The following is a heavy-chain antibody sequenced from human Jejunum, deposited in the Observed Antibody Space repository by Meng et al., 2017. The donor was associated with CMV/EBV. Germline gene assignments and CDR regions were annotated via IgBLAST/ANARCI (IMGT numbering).Heavy chain of an antibody. J-gene: IGHJ5*02. V-gene: IGHV4-39*07. Sequence: TVTSIGTPNYYWAWIRHPPGKGLEWIGPIYYSGRAYYKQSLTSRVTISVDTSKNQFSLRLRSVTAADTAVYYCARVYYTNFANWFDPWGQGILVTVSS. CDR1: VTSIGTPNYY. D-gene: IGHD1-26*01. CDR2: IYYSGRA. CDR3: ARVYYTNFANWFDP.